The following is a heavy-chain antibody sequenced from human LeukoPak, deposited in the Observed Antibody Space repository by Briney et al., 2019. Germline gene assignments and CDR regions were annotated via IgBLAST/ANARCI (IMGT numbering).Heavy chain of an antibody. CDR3: AKDHDCTSITCHSHFDP. Sequence: GTSPRLSCAASGFPFSVYVMHWVRQAPGKGPEWLGRITYEERTEYAESVRGRFTISRDNSKDTLYLQMNSVRAEDTGVYYCAKDHDCTSITCHSHFDPWGRGTLLTVSS. V-gene: IGHV3-30*18. J-gene: IGHJ5*02. D-gene: IGHD3-10*01. CDR1: GFPFSVYV. CDR2: ITYEERTE.